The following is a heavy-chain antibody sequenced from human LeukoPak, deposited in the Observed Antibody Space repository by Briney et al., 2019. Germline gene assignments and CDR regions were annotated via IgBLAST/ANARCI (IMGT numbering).Heavy chain of an antibody. CDR3: ARDGGSRLPDSDAFDI. CDR2: IYYSGST. J-gene: IGHJ3*02. Sequence: PSETLSLTCTVSGGSISSYYWSWIRQPPGKGLEWIGYIYYSGSTNYNPSLKSRVTISVDTSKNQFSLKLSSVTAADTAVYYCARDGGSRLPDSDAFDIWGQGTMVTVSS. D-gene: IGHD3-10*01. CDR1: GGSISSYY. V-gene: IGHV4-59*01.